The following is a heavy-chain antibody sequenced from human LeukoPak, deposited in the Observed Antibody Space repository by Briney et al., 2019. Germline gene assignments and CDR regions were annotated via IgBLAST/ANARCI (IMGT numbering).Heavy chain of an antibody. J-gene: IGHJ4*02. Sequence: SETLSLTCTVSGGSISSGGYYWSWIRQPPGKGLEWIGYIYHSGSTYYNPSLKSRVTISVDRSKNQFSLKLSSVTAADTAVYYCARGHTSSGSGSYSTFDYWGQGTLVTVSS. D-gene: IGHD3-10*01. CDR2: IYHSGST. CDR3: ARGHTSSGSGSYSTFDY. CDR1: GGSISSGGYY. V-gene: IGHV4-30-2*01.